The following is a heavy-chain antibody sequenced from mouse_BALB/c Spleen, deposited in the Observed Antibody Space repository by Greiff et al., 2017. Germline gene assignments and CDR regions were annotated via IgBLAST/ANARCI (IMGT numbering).Heavy chain of an antibody. CDR1: GFSLTGYG. D-gene: IGHD1-1*01. V-gene: IGHV2-6-7*01. Sequence: VQLVESGPGLVAPSQSLSITCTVSGFSLTGYGVNWVRQPPGKGLEWLGMIWGDGSTDYNSALKSRLSISKDNSKSQVFLKMNSLQTDDTARYYCARIYYYGSGYFDYWGQGTTLTVSS. CDR3: ARIYYYGSGYFDY. CDR2: IWGDGST. J-gene: IGHJ2*01.